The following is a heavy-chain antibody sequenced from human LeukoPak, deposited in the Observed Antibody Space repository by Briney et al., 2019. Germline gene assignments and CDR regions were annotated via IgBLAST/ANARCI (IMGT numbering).Heavy chain of an antibody. CDR1: GGSISSGDYY. V-gene: IGHV4-30-4*01. Sequence: SETLSLTCTVSGGSISSGDYYWSWIRQPPGKGLEWIGYIYYSGSTYYNPSLKSRVTISVDTSKNQFSLRLSSVTAADTAVYYCARDHIGGGMDVWGQGTTVTVSS. CDR2: IYYSGST. D-gene: IGHD2-21*01. CDR3: ARDHIGGGMDV. J-gene: IGHJ6*02.